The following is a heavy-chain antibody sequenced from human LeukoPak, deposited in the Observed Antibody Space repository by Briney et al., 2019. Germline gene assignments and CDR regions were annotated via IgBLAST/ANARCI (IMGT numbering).Heavy chain of an antibody. CDR2: INPNSGGT. V-gene: IGHV1-2*02. D-gene: IGHD4-23*01. CDR1: GYTFTGYY. CDR3: ARDRAGTTVVRGNWFDP. J-gene: IGHJ5*02. Sequence: ASVKVSCKASGYTFTGYYMHWVRQAPGQGLEWMGWINPNSGGTNYAQKFQGRVTMTRDTSISTAYMELSRLRSDDTAVYYCARDRAGTTVVRGNWFDPWGQGTLVTVSS.